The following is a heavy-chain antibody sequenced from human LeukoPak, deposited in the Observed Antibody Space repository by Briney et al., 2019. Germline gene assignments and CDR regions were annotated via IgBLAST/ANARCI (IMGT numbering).Heavy chain of an antibody. CDR3: AKDQSDDILTDLGGMDV. Sequence: PGGSLRLSCAASGFTFDDYAMYWVRQAPGKGLEWVLGISWNSGSKGYADSVKGRFTISRDNAKNTLYLQMNSLRAEDTALYYCAKDQSDDILTDLGGMDVWGQGTTVTVSS. CDR2: ISWNSGSK. D-gene: IGHD3-9*01. J-gene: IGHJ6*02. V-gene: IGHV3-9*01. CDR1: GFTFDDYA.